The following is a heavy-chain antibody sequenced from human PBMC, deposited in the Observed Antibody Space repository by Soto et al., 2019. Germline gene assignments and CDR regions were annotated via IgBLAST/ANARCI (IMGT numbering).Heavy chain of an antibody. J-gene: IGHJ4*02. Sequence: EVQLVESGGGLVQPGGSLRLSCAASGFTFSSYWMSWVRQAPGKGLEWVANIKQDGSEKYYVDSVKGRFTISRDKAKNSLYRQMNYLRSEDTAVYYCARGGLSSLVGTAECDYWGQGTLVTVSS. CDR1: GFTFSSYW. D-gene: IGHD2-21*02. V-gene: IGHV3-7*01. CDR3: ARGGLSSLVGTAECDY. CDR2: IKQDGSEK.